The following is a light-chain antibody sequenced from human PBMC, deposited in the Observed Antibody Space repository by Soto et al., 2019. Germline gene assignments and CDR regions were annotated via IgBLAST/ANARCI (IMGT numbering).Light chain of an antibody. CDR3: QQFDSYPLT. V-gene: IGKV1-16*02. J-gene: IGKJ4*01. Sequence: DIQMTQSPSSLSASIGDRVTITCRASQGINNYLAWFQQKPGKAPKSLIYGASNLQSGVPSKFSGSGSGTDFTLTISSLQPEDSATYYCQQFDSYPLTFGGGTKVEIK. CDR2: GAS. CDR1: QGINNY.